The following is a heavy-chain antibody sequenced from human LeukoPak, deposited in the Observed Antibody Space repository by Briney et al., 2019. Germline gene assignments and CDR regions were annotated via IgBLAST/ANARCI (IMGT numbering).Heavy chain of an antibody. Sequence: GGSLRLSCAASGFTFSSYGMHWVRQAPGKGLEWVAIIRYDGSNKYYADSVKGRFTISRDNSKNTLYLQMNSLRAEDTAVYYCAKVFSWGIAAAGTPIDYWGQGTLVTVSS. J-gene: IGHJ4*02. CDR1: GFTFSSYG. CDR2: IRYDGSNK. V-gene: IGHV3-30*02. CDR3: AKVFSWGIAAAGTPIDY. D-gene: IGHD6-13*01.